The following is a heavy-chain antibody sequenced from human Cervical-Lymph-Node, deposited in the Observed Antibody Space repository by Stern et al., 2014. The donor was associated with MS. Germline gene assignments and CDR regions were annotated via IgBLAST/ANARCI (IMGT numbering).Heavy chain of an antibody. CDR1: INFY. J-gene: IGHJ4*02. V-gene: IGHV1-46*01. Sequence: QDQLVQSGAEVKKPGASVMISCKAFINFYVHWVRQAPGQGLEYMGIINPSGDNTDYAQNFLGRVTMTRDTSTRTVYMELSSLRSDDTAVYYCVGNSVGSSRDYWGQGTPVTVSS. CDR2: INPSGDNT. D-gene: IGHD6-6*01. CDR3: VGNSVGSSRDY.